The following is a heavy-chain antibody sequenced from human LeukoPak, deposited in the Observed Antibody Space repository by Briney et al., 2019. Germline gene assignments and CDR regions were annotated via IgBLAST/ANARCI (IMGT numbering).Heavy chain of an antibody. V-gene: IGHV1-69*13. Sequence: ASVKVSCKASGGTFSSYAISWVRQAPGQGLEWMGGIIPIFGTANYAQKFQGRVTITADESTSTAYMELSSLRSEDTAVYYCARGPADWYNWFDPWGQGTLVTVSS. D-gene: IGHD3/OR15-3a*01. CDR1: GGTFSSYA. J-gene: IGHJ5*02. CDR2: IIPIFGTA. CDR3: ARGPADWYNWFDP.